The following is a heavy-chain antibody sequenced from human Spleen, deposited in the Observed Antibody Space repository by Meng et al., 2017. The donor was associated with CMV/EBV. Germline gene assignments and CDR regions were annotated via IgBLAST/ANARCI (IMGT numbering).Heavy chain of an antibody. J-gene: IGHJ6*02. CDR3: AKERGIAAAYYYYYYGMDV. CDR1: GFTFSSYA. D-gene: IGHD6-13*01. V-gene: IGHV3-23*01. Sequence: GESLKISCAASGFTFSSYAMTWVRQAPGKGLEWVSSISGSGGSTYYADSAKGRFTISRDNSKNILYLQMNSLRAEDTAVYYCAKERGIAAAYYYYYYGMDVWGQGTTVTVSS. CDR2: ISGSGGST.